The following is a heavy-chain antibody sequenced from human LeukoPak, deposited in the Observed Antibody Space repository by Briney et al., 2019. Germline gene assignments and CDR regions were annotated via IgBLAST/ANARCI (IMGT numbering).Heavy chain of an antibody. Sequence: GGSLRLSCAASGFTFSSYAMHWVRQAPGKGLEWVAVISYDGSNKYYADSVKGRFTISRDNSKNTLYLQMNSLRAEDTAVYYCARSVTVVTEFDYWGQGTLVTVSS. V-gene: IGHV3-30*04. CDR1: GFTFSSYA. CDR3: ARSVTVVTEFDY. CDR2: ISYDGSNK. J-gene: IGHJ4*02. D-gene: IGHD4-23*01.